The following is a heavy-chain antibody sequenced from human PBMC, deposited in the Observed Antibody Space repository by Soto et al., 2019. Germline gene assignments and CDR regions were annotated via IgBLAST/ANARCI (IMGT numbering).Heavy chain of an antibody. CDR1: GFSFSTYA. V-gene: IGHV3-30-3*01. CDR2: ISYDGSNK. J-gene: IGHJ6*02. Sequence: GGSLRLSCAASGFSFSTYAIHWVRQAPGKGLEWVALISYDGSNKYYADSVKGRFTISRDNSENTLYLQMNSLRAEDTAVYYCARDRTAGYYDSSGAYGMDVWGQGTTVTVYS. D-gene: IGHD3-22*01. CDR3: ARDRTAGYYDSSGAYGMDV.